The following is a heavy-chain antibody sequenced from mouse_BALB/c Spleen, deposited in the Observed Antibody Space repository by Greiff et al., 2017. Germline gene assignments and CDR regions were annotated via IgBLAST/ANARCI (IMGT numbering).Heavy chain of an antibody. CDR1: GFSLTGYG. CDR2: IWGDGST. CDR3: AREDGYYAMDY. V-gene: IGHV2-6-7*01. Sequence: VQLVESGPGLVAPSQSLSITCTVSGFSLTGYGVNWVRQPPGKGLEWLGMIWGDGSTDYNSALKSRLSISKDISKSQVFLKMNSLQTDDTARYYCAREDGYYAMDYWGQGTSVTVSS. J-gene: IGHJ4*01. D-gene: IGHD2-3*01.